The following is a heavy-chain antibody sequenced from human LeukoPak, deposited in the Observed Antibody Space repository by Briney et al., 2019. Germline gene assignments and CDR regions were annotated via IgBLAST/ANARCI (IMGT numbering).Heavy chain of an antibody. D-gene: IGHD3-9*01. J-gene: IGHJ4*02. CDR1: GYTFTSYG. CDR3: ARVGSLRYFDWFFDY. Sequence: ASVKVSCKASGYTFTSYGISWVRQAPGQGLEWMGWISAYNGNTNYAQKLQGRVTMTTDTSTSTAYMELRSLRSDDTAVYYCARVGSLRYFDWFFDYWGQGTLVTVSS. CDR2: ISAYNGNT. V-gene: IGHV1-18*01.